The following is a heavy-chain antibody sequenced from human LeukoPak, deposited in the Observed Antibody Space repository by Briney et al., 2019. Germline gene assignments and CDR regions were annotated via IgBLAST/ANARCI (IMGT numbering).Heavy chain of an antibody. CDR2: INGNGVST. Sequence: GGSLRLSCAAFGFTFSDHAMHWVRQAPGKGLENVSTINGNGVSTKYVDSVKGRFTISRDNSKNSLYLQMGSLRPEDMAIYYCVRERYSVNDYDAFDIWGQGTVVTVSS. V-gene: IGHV3-64*02. CDR1: GFTFSDHA. CDR3: VRERYSVNDYDAFDI. D-gene: IGHD5/OR15-5a*01. J-gene: IGHJ3*02.